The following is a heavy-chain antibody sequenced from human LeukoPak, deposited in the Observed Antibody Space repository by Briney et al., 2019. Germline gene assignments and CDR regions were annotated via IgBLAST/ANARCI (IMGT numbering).Heavy chain of an antibody. CDR1: GGSISSYY. J-gene: IGHJ4*02. D-gene: IGHD5-18*01. CDR3: ARHEAAMVPFDY. CDR2: IYYSGST. V-gene: IGHV4-59*08. Sequence: SETLSLTCTVSGGSISSYYWSWIRQPPGKGLEWIGYIYYSGSTNYNPSLKSRVTISVDMSKNQFSLKLSSVTAADTAVYYCARHEAAMVPFDYWGQGTLVTVSS.